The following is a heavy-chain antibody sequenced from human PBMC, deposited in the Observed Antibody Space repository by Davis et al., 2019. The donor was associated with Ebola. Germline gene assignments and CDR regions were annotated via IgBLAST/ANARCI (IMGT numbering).Heavy chain of an antibody. CDR3: AGGSGIVVVVAPLIFDY. CDR2: ISYDGSNK. D-gene: IGHD2-15*01. J-gene: IGHJ4*02. CDR1: GFTFSSYA. V-gene: IGHV3-30-3*01. Sequence: PGGSLRLSCAASGFTFSSYAMHWVRQAPGKGLEWVAVISYDGSNKYYADSVKGRFTISRDNSKNTLYLQMNSLRAEDTAVYYCAGGSGIVVVVAPLIFDYWGQGTLVTVSS.